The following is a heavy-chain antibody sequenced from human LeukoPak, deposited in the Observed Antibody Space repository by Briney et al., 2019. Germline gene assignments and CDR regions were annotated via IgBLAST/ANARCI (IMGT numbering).Heavy chain of an antibody. Sequence: PSETLSLTCAVYGGSFSGYYWSWIRQPPGKGLEWIGEINHSGSTNCNPSLKSRVTIFVDTSKNQFSLRLSSVTAADTAVYYCARLVCGGGSCPAEFDYWGQGTLVTVSS. J-gene: IGHJ4*02. V-gene: IGHV4-34*01. CDR3: ARLVCGGGSCPAEFDY. CDR2: INHSGST. D-gene: IGHD2-15*01. CDR1: GGSFSGYY.